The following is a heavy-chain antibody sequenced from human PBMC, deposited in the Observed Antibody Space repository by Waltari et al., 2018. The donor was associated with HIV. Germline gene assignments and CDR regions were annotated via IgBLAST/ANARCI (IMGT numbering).Heavy chain of an antibody. D-gene: IGHD2-2*01. CDR3: ARFRCSSSSCYGRYAMDV. V-gene: IGHV4-59*01. CDR2: IYYSGTT. J-gene: IGHJ6*02. Sequence: QIQLQESGPGLVKPSEPLSLTCTVSGGSINNYYWSWIRPSPGRGLEWIGYIYYSGTTNYNPSLQSRVTISVDTSKNQFSLKVTSVTAADTAVYYCARFRCSSSSCYGRYAMDVWGQGTTVTVSS. CDR1: GGSINNYY.